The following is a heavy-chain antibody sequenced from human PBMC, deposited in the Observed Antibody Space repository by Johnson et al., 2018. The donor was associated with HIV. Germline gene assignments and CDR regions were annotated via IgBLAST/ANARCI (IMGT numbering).Heavy chain of an antibody. CDR3: ARSVNAGRPFDI. Sequence: QVQLVESGGGVVQPGKSLRLSCAASGFTFSYYGMHWVRQAPGKGLEWVAVIWYDGSNKFYADSVKGRFTVSRDNAKNSLYLQMNSLRAEDTAVYYCARSVNAGRPFDIWGQGTLVTVSS. D-gene: IGHD2-8*01. V-gene: IGHV3-33*01. J-gene: IGHJ3*02. CDR1: GFTFSYYG. CDR2: IWYDGSNK.